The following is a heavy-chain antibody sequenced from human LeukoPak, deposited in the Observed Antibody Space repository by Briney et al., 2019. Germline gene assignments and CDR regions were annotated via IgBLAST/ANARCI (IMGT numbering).Heavy chain of an antibody. CDR1: GGSISSYY. D-gene: IGHD6-13*01. V-gene: IGHV4-59*01. Sequence: SSETLSLTCTVSGGSISSYYWSWIRQPPGKGLESIGYIYYSGSTNYNPSLKSRVTISVDTSKNQFSLKLSSVTAADTAVYYCARAVGSSWYNYYYMDVWGKGTTVTVSS. CDR3: ARAVGSSWYNYYYMDV. J-gene: IGHJ6*03. CDR2: IYYSGST.